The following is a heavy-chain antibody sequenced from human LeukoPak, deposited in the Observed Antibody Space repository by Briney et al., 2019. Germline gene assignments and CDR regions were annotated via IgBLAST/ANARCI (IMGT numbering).Heavy chain of an antibody. Sequence: SETLSLTCTVSGGSISSSSYYWGWIRQPPGKGLEWIGSIYYSGSTYYNPSLKSRVTISVDTSKNQFSLKLSSVTAADTAVYYCARDPYDYVWGSYRLNWFDPWGQGTLVTVSS. D-gene: IGHD3-16*02. CDR3: ARDPYDYVWGSYRLNWFDP. V-gene: IGHV4-39*07. CDR1: GGSISSSSYY. J-gene: IGHJ5*02. CDR2: IYYSGST.